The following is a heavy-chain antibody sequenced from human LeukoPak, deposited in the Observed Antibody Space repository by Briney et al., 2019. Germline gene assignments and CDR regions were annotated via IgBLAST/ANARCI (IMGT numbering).Heavy chain of an antibody. J-gene: IGHJ4*02. CDR3: AREPYGSGSYYNYFDY. Sequence: ASVKVSCKASGYTFTGYYMHWVRQALGQGLEWMGWINPNSGGTNYAQKFQGRVTMTRDTSISTAYMELSRLKSDDTAVYYCAREPYGSGSYYNYFDYWGQGTLVTVSS. V-gene: IGHV1-2*02. CDR1: GYTFTGYY. CDR2: INPNSGGT. D-gene: IGHD3-10*01.